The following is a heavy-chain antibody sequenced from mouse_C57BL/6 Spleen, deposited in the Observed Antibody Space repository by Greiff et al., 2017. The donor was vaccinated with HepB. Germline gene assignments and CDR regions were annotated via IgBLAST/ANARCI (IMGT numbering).Heavy chain of an antibody. CDR1: GYTFTDHT. V-gene: IGHV1-78*01. CDR2: IYPRDGST. J-gene: IGHJ3*01. D-gene: IGHD2-4*01. Sequence: VQLQQSDAELVKPGASVKISCKVSGYTFTDHTIHWMKQRPEQGLEWIGYIYPRDGSTKYNEKFKGKATLTADISSSTAYMQLNSLTSEDSAVYFCARPYDYDGAWFAYWGQGTLVTVSA. CDR3: ARPYDYDGAWFAY.